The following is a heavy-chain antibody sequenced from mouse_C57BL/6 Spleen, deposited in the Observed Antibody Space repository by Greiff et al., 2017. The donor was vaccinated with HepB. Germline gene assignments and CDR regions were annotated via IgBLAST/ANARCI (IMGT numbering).Heavy chain of an antibody. V-gene: IGHV1-31*01. CDR3: ARLDYGSSLYYAMDY. CDR1: GYSFTGYY. J-gene: IGHJ4*01. D-gene: IGHD1-1*01. Sequence: VQLKESGPELVKPGASVKISCKASGYSFTGYYMHWVKQSHGNILDWIGYIYPYNGVSSYNQKFKGKATLTVDKSSSTAYMELRSLTSEDSAVYYCARLDYGSSLYYAMDYWGQGTSVTVSS. CDR2: IYPYNGVS.